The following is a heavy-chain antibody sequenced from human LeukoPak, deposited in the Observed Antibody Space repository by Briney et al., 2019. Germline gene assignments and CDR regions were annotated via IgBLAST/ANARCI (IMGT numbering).Heavy chain of an antibody. CDR3: ARDRGYSGYDYYYYYGMDV. CDR1: GSSFSDSNYH. V-gene: IGHV4-39*07. CDR2: VSYSGRS. J-gene: IGHJ6*02. D-gene: IGHD5-12*01. Sequence: SETLSLTCTVTGSSFSDSNYHWGWIRQPPGKGLEWIGSVSYSGRSNSNPSLKSRVTISVDTSKNQFSLKLSSVTAADTAVYYCARDRGYSGYDYYYYYGMDVWGQGTTVTVSS.